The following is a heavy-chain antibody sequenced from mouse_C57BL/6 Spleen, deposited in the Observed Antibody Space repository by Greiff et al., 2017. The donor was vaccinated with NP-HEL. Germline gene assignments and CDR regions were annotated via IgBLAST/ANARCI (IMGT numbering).Heavy chain of an antibody. CDR2: IDPSDSDT. Sequence: QVQLQQPGAELVRPGSSVKLSCKASGYTFTSYWMHWVKQRPLQSLEWIGNIDPSDSDTHYNQKFKDKATLTVDKSSSTAYMQLSSLTSEDSAVYYCARKGDGSSWFAYWGQGTLVTVSA. J-gene: IGHJ3*01. CDR3: ARKGDGSSWFAY. V-gene: IGHV1-52*01. D-gene: IGHD1-1*01. CDR1: GYTFTSYW.